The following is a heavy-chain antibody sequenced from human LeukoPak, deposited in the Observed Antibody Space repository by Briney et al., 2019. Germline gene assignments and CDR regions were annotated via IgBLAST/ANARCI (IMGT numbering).Heavy chain of an antibody. Sequence: SETLSLTCTVSGYSISSGYYWGWIRQPPGKGLEWIGSIYHSGSTYYNPSLKSRVTISVDTSKNQFSLKLSSVTAADTAVYYCARTIGGSSGYHLDAFDIWGQGTMVTVSS. D-gene: IGHD3-22*01. CDR3: ARTIGGSSGYHLDAFDI. CDR2: IYHSGST. CDR1: GYSISSGYY. J-gene: IGHJ3*02. V-gene: IGHV4-38-2*02.